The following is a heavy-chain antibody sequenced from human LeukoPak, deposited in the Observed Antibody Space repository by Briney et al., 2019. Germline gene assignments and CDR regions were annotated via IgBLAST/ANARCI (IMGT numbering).Heavy chain of an antibody. CDR3: ARHSSSWYLFDY. J-gene: IGHJ4*02. D-gene: IGHD6-13*01. Sequence: SETLSLTCTVSGGSISSSSYYWGWIRQPPGKGLEWIGSIYYSGSTYYDPSLKSRFTISVDTSKNQFSLKLSSVTAADTAVYYCARHSSSWYLFDYWGQGTLVTVSS. CDR2: IYYSGST. CDR1: GGSISSSSYY. V-gene: IGHV4-39*07.